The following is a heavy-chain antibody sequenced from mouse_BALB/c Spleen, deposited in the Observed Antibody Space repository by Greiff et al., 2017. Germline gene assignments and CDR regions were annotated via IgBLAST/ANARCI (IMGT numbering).Heavy chain of an antibody. CDR3: ARSLYDGYLNYYAMDY. Sequence: VKLQESGAELARPGASVKLSCKASGYTFTSYWMQWVKQRPGQGLEWIGAIYPGDGDTRYTQKFKGKATLTADKSSSTAYMQLSSLASEDSAVYYCARSLYDGYLNYYAMDYWGQGTSVTVSS. CDR2: IYPGDGDT. D-gene: IGHD2-3*01. V-gene: IGHV1-87*01. CDR1: GYTFTSYW. J-gene: IGHJ4*01.